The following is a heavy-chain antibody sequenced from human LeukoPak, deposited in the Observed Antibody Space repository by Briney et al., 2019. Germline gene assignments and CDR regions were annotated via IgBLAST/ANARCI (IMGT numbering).Heavy chain of an antibody. V-gene: IGHV3-23*01. Sequence: GGSLRLSCAASGFTVSSNYMSWVRQAPGKGLECVSSISPGGGSTLYADSVKGRFTISRDTSNNMLYLQVNDLRAEDTAVYYCAKGAYYYDSTGYRHFDSWGQGTLVTVSS. CDR3: AKGAYYYDSTGYRHFDS. D-gene: IGHD3-22*01. CDR1: GFTVSSNY. CDR2: ISPGGGST. J-gene: IGHJ4*02.